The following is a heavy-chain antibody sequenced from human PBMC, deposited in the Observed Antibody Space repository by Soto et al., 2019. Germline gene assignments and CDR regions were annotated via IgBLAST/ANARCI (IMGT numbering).Heavy chain of an antibody. J-gene: IGHJ4*02. D-gene: IGHD2-15*01. CDR2: IYSGGST. CDR3: ARDRGDGLYIVDY. V-gene: IGHV3-66*01. Sequence: EVQLVESGGGLVQPGGSLRLSCAASGFTVSSNYMSWVRQAPGKGLEWVSVIYSGGSTYYADSVKGRFTISRDNSKNKLYLQMNRLRAEDTAVYYCARDRGDGLYIVDYWGQGTLVTVSS. CDR1: GFTVSSNY.